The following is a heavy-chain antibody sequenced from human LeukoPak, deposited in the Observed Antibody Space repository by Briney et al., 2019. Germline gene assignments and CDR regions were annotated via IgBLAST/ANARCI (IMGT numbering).Heavy chain of an antibody. D-gene: IGHD6-19*01. CDR3: AKAEAVAKLYYFDY. J-gene: IGHJ4*02. Sequence: GGSLRLSCAASGFTFSSYAMSWVRQAPGKGLEWVSAISGSGGSTYYADSVKGRFTIPRDNSKNTLYLQMNSLRAEDTAVYYCAKAEAVAKLYYFDYWGQGTLVTVSS. CDR1: GFTFSSYA. CDR2: ISGSGGST. V-gene: IGHV3-23*01.